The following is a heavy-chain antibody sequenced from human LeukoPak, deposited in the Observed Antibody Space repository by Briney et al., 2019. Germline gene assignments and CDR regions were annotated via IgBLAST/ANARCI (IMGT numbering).Heavy chain of an antibody. CDR1: GFTFSSYA. V-gene: IGHV3-30*04. Sequence: PGGSLRLSCAASGFTFSSYAMHWVRQAPGKGLEWVAVISYDGSNKYADSVKGRFTISRDNSKNTLYLQMNRLRSEDTAVYYCARPPAGAAYYFDYWGQGTLVTVSS. J-gene: IGHJ4*02. CDR3: ARPPAGAAYYFDY. D-gene: IGHD1-26*01. CDR2: ISYDGSNK.